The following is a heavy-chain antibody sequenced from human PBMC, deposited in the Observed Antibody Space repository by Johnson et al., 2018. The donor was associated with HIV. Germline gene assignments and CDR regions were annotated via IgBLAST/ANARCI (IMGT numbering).Heavy chain of an antibody. Sequence: EVQLLESGGGVVRPGGSLRLSCAASGFTFDDYGMNWVRQAPGKGLEWVSGINWNGGSTGYVDSVKGRFTISRDNAKNFLYLQMNSLRVEDTALYHCARVIYFDWLDAFDIWGQGTMVTVSS. CDR3: ARVIYFDWLDAFDI. J-gene: IGHJ3*02. CDR1: GFTFDDYG. V-gene: IGHV3-20*01. CDR2: INWNGGST. D-gene: IGHD3-9*01.